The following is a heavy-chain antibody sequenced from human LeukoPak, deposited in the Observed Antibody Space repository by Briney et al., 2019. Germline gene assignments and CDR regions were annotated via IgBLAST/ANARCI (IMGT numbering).Heavy chain of an antibody. CDR2: TLPILGTT. J-gene: IGHJ6*03. V-gene: IGHV1-69*13. CDR3: ARGQIVVVPAAMSRYYYYMDV. Sequence: APVNVSCKASGGTFSSYAISWVRHAPGQGLEWMGATLPILGTTNYAQKFQGRVPITADESTSTAYLELSSLRSEDTAVYYCARGQIVVVPAAMSRYYYYMDVWGKGTTVTVSS. D-gene: IGHD2-2*01. CDR1: GGTFSSYA.